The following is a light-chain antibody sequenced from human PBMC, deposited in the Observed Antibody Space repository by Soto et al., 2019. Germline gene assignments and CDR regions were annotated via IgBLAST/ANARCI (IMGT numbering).Light chain of an antibody. J-gene: IGLJ3*02. V-gene: IGLV1-44*01. CDR3: ASWDDSLSGGV. CDR1: NSNIGTYT. CDR2: TDY. Sequence: QSALTQPPSASGTPGQRVIISCSGSNSNIGTYTVNWYQQLPGTAPKLLIYTDYQRPSGVPDRFSGSRSGTSASLAISGLQSEDEADYYCASWDDSLSGGVFGGGTKVTVX.